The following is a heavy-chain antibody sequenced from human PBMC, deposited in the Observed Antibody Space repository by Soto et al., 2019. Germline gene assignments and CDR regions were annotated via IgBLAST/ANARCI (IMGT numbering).Heavy chain of an antibody. CDR2: IKSKTDGGTT. D-gene: IGHD4-4*01. CDR1: GFTFSNAW. CDR3: TTHPTVTTIYYYYGMDV. V-gene: IGHV3-15*07. Sequence: GSLRLSCAASGFTFSNAWMNWVRQAPGKGLEWVGRIKSKTDGGTTDYAAPVKGRFTISRDDSKNTLYLQMNSLKTEDTAVYYCTTHPTVTTIYYYYGMDVWGQGTTVTVSS. J-gene: IGHJ6*02.